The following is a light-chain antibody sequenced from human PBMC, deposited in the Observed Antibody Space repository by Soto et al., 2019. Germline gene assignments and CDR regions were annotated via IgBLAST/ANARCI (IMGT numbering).Light chain of an antibody. V-gene: IGKV1D-12*01. Sequence: DIQMTQSPSSVSASVGDRVTITCRASQAISTWLAWYQQKPGKAPKLLIYAASNLQTGDPSRFSGSESGTDFTLTISSLQHEDFATYYCQKANSFPRTFGQGTKVEIK. CDR2: AAS. CDR1: QAISTW. CDR3: QKANSFPRT. J-gene: IGKJ1*01.